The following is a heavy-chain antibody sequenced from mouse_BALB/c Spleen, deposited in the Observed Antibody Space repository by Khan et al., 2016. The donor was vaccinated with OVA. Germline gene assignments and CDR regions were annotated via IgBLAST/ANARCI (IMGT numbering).Heavy chain of an antibody. Sequence: QVQLKESGPGLVQPSQSLSITCTVSGFSLTNYGIHWVRQPPGKGLEWLGMIWSGGNTDYNAAFISRLSISKDNTKSQVFFKMIILQADETAIYYCARKRGVHYNMDYWGQGTSVTVSS. CDR2: IWSGGNT. J-gene: IGHJ4*01. CDR3: ARKRGVHYNMDY. CDR1: GFSLTNYG. V-gene: IGHV2-4*02.